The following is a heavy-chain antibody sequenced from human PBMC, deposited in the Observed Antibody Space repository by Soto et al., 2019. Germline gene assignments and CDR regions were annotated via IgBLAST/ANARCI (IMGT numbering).Heavy chain of an antibody. V-gene: IGHV1-69*13. CDR1: GGTFSSYA. Sequence: ASVKVSCKASGGTFSSYAISWVRQAPGQGLEWMGGIIPIFGTANYAQKFQGRVTITADESTSTAYMELSSLRSEDTAVYYCAREYSGSYLGWFDPWGQGTLVTVSS. CDR2: IIPIFGTA. D-gene: IGHD1-26*01. CDR3: AREYSGSYLGWFDP. J-gene: IGHJ5*02.